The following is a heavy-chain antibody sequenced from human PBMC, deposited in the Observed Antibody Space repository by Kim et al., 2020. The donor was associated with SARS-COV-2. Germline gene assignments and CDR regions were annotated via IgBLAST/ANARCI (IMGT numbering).Heavy chain of an antibody. CDR1: GGSFSGYY. CDR2: INHSGST. V-gene: IGHV4-34*01. Sequence: SETLSLTCAVYGGSFSGYYWSWIRQPPGKGLEWIGEINHSGSTNYNPSLKSRVTISVDTSKNQFSLKLSSVTAADTAVYYCARLEPTSYYGSGPYRWFYP. CDR3: ARLEPTSYYGSGPYRWFYP. J-gene: IGHJ5*02. D-gene: IGHD3-10*01.